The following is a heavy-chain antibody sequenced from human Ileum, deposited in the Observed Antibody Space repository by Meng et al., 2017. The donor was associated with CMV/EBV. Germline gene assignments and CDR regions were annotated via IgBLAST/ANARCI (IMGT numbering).Heavy chain of an antibody. D-gene: IGHD5/OR15-5a*01. CDR3: ARASLHTHMDV. J-gene: IGHJ6*02. Sequence: GESLKISCAASGFTFSSYWMSWVRQAPGKGLEWVANIKQDGSEKYYVDSVKGRFTISRDNSKNTVILQMNSLRVEDTAVYFCARASLHTHMDVWGQGTTVTVSS. CDR2: IKQDGSEK. V-gene: IGHV3-7*03. CDR1: GFTFSSYW.